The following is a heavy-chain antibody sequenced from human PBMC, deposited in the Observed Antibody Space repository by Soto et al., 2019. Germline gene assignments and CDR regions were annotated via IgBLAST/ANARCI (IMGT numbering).Heavy chain of an antibody. V-gene: IGHV3-43*01. CDR3: AKLTYYDILSAQPHDAFDI. Sequence: GGSLRLSCAASGFTFDDYTMHWVRQAPGKGLEWVSLISWDGGSTYYADSVKGRFTISRDNSKNSLYLQMNSLRTEDTALYYCAKLTYYDILSAQPHDAFDIWGQGTMVTVSS. CDR2: ISWDGGST. J-gene: IGHJ3*02. D-gene: IGHD3-9*01. CDR1: GFTFDDYT.